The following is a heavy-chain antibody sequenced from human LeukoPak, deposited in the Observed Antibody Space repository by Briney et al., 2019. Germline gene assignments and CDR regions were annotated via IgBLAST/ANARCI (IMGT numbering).Heavy chain of an antibody. CDR2: IYHSGST. J-gene: IGHJ3*02. V-gene: IGHV4-4*02. D-gene: IGHD1-26*01. CDR3: AAGATPDAFDI. CDR1: GFTFSSYA. Sequence: SLRLSCAASGFTFSSYAMHWVRQAPGKGLEWIGEIYHSGSTNYNPSLKSRVTISVDKSKNQFSLKLSSVTAADTAVYYCAAGATPDAFDIWGQGTMVTVSS.